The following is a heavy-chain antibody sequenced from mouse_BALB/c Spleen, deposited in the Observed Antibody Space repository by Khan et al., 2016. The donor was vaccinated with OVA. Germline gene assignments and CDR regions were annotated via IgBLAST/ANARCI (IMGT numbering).Heavy chain of an antibody. Sequence: QVQLQQSGPELVKPGALVKISCRASGYTFTAYDINWMKQRPGQGLEWIGRIYPGDGSTKYNENFRGKATLTADKSSNTAYMQLSSLTSEKSAVYYCARGGLRGVAMDYWGQGTSVSVSS. V-gene: IGHV1S56*01. CDR2: IYPGDGST. D-gene: IGHD2-4*01. J-gene: IGHJ4*01. CDR3: ARGGLRGVAMDY. CDR1: GYTFTAYD.